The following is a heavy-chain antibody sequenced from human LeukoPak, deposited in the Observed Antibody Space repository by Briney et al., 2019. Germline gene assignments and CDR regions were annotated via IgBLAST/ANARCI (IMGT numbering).Heavy chain of an antibody. V-gene: IGHV3-33*08. CDR2: IWYDGDYK. CDR1: GFTFSRYW. J-gene: IGHJ3*01. CDR3: ARGAYYYDSSDACDL. Sequence: QTGGSLRLSCAASGFTFSRYWMHWVRQAPGKGLEWVAAIWYDGDYKYFGQSVKGRFTISRDNSKNTLYLQMNSLRVEDTAVYYCARGAYYYDSSDACDLWGQGTLVTVSS. D-gene: IGHD3-22*01.